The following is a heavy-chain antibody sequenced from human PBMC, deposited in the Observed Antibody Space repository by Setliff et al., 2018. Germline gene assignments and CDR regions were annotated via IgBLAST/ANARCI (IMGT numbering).Heavy chain of an antibody. Sequence: ASVKVSCKASGYAFTSYGVSWVRQAPGQGLEWMGWISAYNGYIVYAQKFQGRVTMTRDTSINTAYMELSSLTSDDTAFYYCVRSGKFGMRFWFDQWGLGTLVTVSS. CDR2: ISAYNGYI. J-gene: IGHJ5*02. D-gene: IGHD1-26*01. CDR3: VRSGKFGMRFWFDQ. V-gene: IGHV1-18*01. CDR1: GYAFTSYG.